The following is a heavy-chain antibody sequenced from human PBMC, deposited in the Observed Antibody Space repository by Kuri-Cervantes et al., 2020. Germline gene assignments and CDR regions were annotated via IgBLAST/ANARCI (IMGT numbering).Heavy chain of an antibody. J-gene: IGHJ4*02. CDR3: AKGPGGSSSGWYVGID. D-gene: IGHD6-19*01. V-gene: IGHV3-74*01. CDR1: GFTFSNHW. Sequence: GGSLRLSCAASGFTFSNHWMHWVRQAPGKGLVWVSRINSDGSSTSYADSVKGRFTISRDNAKNTLYLQMNSLRAEDTAVYYCAKGPGGSSSGWYVGIDWGQGTLVTVSS. CDR2: INSDGSST.